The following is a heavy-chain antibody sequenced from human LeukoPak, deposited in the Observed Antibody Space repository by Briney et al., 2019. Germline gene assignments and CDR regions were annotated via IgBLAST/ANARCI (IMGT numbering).Heavy chain of an antibody. J-gene: IGHJ3*02. CDR2: RTYDGAFDGGKA. Sequence: GGSLRLSCAASGLSLSDYPMHWVRQAPGKGLEWVTLRTYDGAFDGGKAYYADSVKGRFTISKDKSKNTLYLQMNSLRAEDTAVYYCANVHSGGSVFDIWGQGTMVTVSS. CDR1: GLSLSDYP. V-gene: IGHV3-30-3*01. CDR3: ANVHSGGSVFDI. D-gene: IGHD2-15*01.